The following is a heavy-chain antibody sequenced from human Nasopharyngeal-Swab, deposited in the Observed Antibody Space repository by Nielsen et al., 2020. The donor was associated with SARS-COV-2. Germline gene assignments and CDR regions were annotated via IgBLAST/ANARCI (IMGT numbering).Heavy chain of an antibody. CDR2: ISYDGSNK. D-gene: IGHD2-8*01. Sequence: SLKISCAASGFTFSSYAMHWVRQAPGKGLEWVAVISYDGSNKYYADSVKGRFTISRDNSKNTLYLQMNSLRAEDTAVYYCARDIVLMVYALDYWGQGTLVTVSS. CDR3: ARDIVLMVYALDY. V-gene: IGHV3-30*04. CDR1: GFTFSSYA. J-gene: IGHJ4*02.